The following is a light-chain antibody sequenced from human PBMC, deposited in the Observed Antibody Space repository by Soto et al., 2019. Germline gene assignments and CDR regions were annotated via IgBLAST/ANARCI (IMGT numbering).Light chain of an antibody. Sequence: DIQMTQSPSTLSASVGDTVTITFRASQRISNWLGWYQQKPGKAPKLLIYDVSDLKRGVPPRFSGSGSGTEFTLTISSLQPDDFATYYCQQYDSYPLTFGQGTKVDIK. CDR2: DVS. J-gene: IGKJ1*01. CDR1: QRISNW. V-gene: IGKV1-5*01. CDR3: QQYDSYPLT.